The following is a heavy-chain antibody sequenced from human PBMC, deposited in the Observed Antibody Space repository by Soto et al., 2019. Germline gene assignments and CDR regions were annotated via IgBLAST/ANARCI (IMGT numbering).Heavy chain of an antibody. CDR3: ARRSSGWYFDY. J-gene: IGHJ4*02. Sequence: EVQLLESGGGLVQPGGSLRLSCAASGFTFSSYAMSWVREAPGKGLEWVSAISGSGGSTYYADSVKGRFTISRDNSKNTLYLQMNSLRAEDAAVYYCARRSSGWYFDYWGQGTLVTVSS. V-gene: IGHV3-23*01. CDR2: ISGSGGST. CDR1: GFTFSSYA. D-gene: IGHD6-19*01.